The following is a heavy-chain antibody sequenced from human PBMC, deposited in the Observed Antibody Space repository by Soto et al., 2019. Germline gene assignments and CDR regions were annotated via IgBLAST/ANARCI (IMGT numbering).Heavy chain of an antibody. J-gene: IGHJ5*02. CDR1: GYTFTSYG. D-gene: IGHD2-15*01. V-gene: IGHV1-18*01. CDR2: ISAYNGNT. Sequence: QVKLVQSGAEVKKPGASVKVSCKASGYTFTSYGISWVRQAPGQGLEWMGWISAYNGNTNYAQKLQGRVTMTTDTTTSTAYMELRSLRTDDTAVYYCARERAASIVGWFDPWGQGTLVTVSS. CDR3: ARERAASIVGWFDP.